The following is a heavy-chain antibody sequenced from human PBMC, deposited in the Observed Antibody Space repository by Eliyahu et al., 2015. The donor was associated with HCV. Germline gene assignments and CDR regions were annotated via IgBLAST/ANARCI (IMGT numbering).Heavy chain of an antibody. D-gene: IGHD6-19*01. Sequence: EVQLVETGGGLIQPGGSLRLSCAASGFAVSSNYMSWVRQAPGKGLEWVSVIYSGGSTYYADSVKGRFTISRDNSKNTLYLQMNSLRAEDTAVYYCATTIAVARAIDYWGQGTLVTVSS. J-gene: IGHJ4*02. CDR2: IYSGGST. CDR1: GFAVSSNY. CDR3: ATTIAVARAIDY. V-gene: IGHV3-53*02.